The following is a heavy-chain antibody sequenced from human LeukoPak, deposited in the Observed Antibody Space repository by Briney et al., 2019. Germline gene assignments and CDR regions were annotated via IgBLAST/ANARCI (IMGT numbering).Heavy chain of an antibody. Sequence: GGSLRLSCAASGFTFSSYTMNWVRQAPGKGLEWVSFISSSSTYIYYADSVKGRFTISRDNAKNSLYLQMNSLRADDTAVYYCARDDPRWGSSGDYWGQRTLVTVSS. V-gene: IGHV3-21*01. CDR3: ARDDPRWGSSGDY. D-gene: IGHD7-27*01. CDR2: ISSSSTYI. CDR1: GFTFSSYT. J-gene: IGHJ4*02.